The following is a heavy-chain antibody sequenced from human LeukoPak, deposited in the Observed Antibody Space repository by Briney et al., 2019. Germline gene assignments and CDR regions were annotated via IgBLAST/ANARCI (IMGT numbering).Heavy chain of an antibody. V-gene: IGHV3-21*01. CDR1: GFTFSSYS. J-gene: IGHJ4*02. Sequence: GGSLRLSCAASGFTFSSYSMNWVPQAPGKGLEWVSSISSSSNYIHYADSVKGRFTISRDNAKNSLYLQMNSLRAEDTAVYYCARSRSSGWYYFDYWGQGTLVTVSS. CDR3: ARSRSSGWYYFDY. D-gene: IGHD6-19*01. CDR2: ISSSSNYI.